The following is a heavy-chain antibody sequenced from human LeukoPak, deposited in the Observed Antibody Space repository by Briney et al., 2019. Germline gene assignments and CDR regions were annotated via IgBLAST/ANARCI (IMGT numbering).Heavy chain of an antibody. J-gene: IGHJ4*02. V-gene: IGHV1-18*01. CDR1: GYTFTSYG. CDR2: INACNGNT. CDR3: ARGPGGYCSGGSCYFDY. D-gene: IGHD2-15*01. Sequence: ASVKVSCKASGYTFTSYGISWVRQAPGQGLEWMGWINACNGNTNYAQKLQGRVTMTTDTSTSTAYMELRSLRSDDTAVYCCARGPGGYCSGGSCYFDYWGQGTLVTVSS.